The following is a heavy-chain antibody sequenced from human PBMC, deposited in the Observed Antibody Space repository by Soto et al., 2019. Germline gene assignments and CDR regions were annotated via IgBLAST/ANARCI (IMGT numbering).Heavy chain of an antibody. Sequence: PGESLKISCRGSGYSFTSYWIGWVRQMPGKGLEWMGIIYPGDSDTRYSPSFQGQVTISADKSISTAYLQWSSLKASDTAMYYCARLPYYDSSGYYWYFDYWGQGTLVTVSS. V-gene: IGHV5-51*01. CDR1: GYSFTSYW. J-gene: IGHJ4*02. CDR2: IYPGDSDT. D-gene: IGHD3-22*01. CDR3: ARLPYYDSSGYYWYFDY.